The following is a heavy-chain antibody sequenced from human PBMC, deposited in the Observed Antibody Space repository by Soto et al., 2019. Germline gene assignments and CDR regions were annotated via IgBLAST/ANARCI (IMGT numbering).Heavy chain of an antibody. CDR2: INSDGSST. CDR1: GFTFSSYW. Sequence: EVQLVESGGGLVQPGGSLRLSCAASGFTFSSYWMHWVRQAPGKGLVWVSRINSDGSSTSYADSVKGRFTISRDNAKNTLYLQMNSLRAEDTAVYYCARDRVDIYDFWSGYYPPDYWGQGTLFTVCS. CDR3: ARDRVDIYDFWSGYYPPDY. J-gene: IGHJ4*02. D-gene: IGHD3-3*01. V-gene: IGHV3-74*01.